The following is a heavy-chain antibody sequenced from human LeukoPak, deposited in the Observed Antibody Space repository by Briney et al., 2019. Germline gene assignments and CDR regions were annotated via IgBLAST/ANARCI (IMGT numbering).Heavy chain of an antibody. J-gene: IGHJ4*02. CDR2: IKEDGNRI. CDR1: GFTFSTYW. Sequence: GGSLRLSCAASGFTFSTYWMSWVRQAPGKGLEWVANIKEDGNRIYYVDSVKGRFTISRENAKNSLYLQMSSLRAEDTAVYYCARGGWYYFEYWGQGVLVTVSS. CDR3: ARGGWYYFEY. V-gene: IGHV3-7*01.